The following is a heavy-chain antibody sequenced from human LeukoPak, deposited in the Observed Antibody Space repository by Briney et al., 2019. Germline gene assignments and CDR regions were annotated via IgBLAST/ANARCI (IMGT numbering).Heavy chain of an antibody. V-gene: IGHV3-48*01. CDR2: ISSSSSTI. J-gene: IGHJ3*02. Sequence: GGSLRLSCAASGFTFSSYSMNWVRQAPGKGLEWVTYISSSSSTIYYADSVKGRFTISRDNAKNSLYLEMDSLRAEDTAVYYCARKTGGSLDIWGQGTMVTVSS. CDR3: ARKTGGSLDI. D-gene: IGHD7-27*01. CDR1: GFTFSSYS.